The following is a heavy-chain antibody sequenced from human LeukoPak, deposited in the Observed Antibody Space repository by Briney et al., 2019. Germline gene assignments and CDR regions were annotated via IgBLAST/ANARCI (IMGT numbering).Heavy chain of an antibody. CDR1: GFTFNNYA. Sequence: GGSLRLSCAASGFTFNNYAMSWVRQAPGKGLEWVSVISDSGGSTYSVDSVKGRFTISRDNSKNTLYLQMNSLRAEDTAIYYCAKDLGNSHGLTNLIFDYWGQGTLVTVSS. J-gene: IGHJ4*02. D-gene: IGHD5-18*01. CDR3: AKDLGNSHGLTNLIFDY. V-gene: IGHV3-23*01. CDR2: ISDSGGST.